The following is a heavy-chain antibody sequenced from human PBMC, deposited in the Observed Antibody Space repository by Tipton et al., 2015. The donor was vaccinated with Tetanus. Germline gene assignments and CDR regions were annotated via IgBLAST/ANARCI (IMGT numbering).Heavy chain of an antibody. CDR2: IDYFGTT. D-gene: IGHD3-22*01. Sequence: GLVKPSETLSLTCTVSGGSISTYHWNWIRQSPGKGLEWIGYIDYFGTTKYNPSLKSRVAMSVDTSKNQLSLRLNSVTSADTAVYYCARTSGYMSSDCWGQGPLVPVSS. CDR3: ARTSGYMSSDC. CDR1: GGSISTYH. J-gene: IGHJ4*02. V-gene: IGHV4-59*01.